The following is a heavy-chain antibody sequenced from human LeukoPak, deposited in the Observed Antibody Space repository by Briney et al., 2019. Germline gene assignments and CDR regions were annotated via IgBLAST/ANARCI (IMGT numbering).Heavy chain of an antibody. CDR1: GYTFPSYF. V-gene: IGHV1-46*01. D-gene: IGHD2-15*01. CDR3: ASGEVGVVYRAGGRYYYYYHAMDV. CDR2: INPTGGST. J-gene: IGHJ6*02. Sequence: ASVKVPCKASGYTFPSYFMHWVRQAPGQGLEWMGIINPTGGSTTYAQKFQGRVSLTTDTSTSTAYMELRSLRSDDTAVYYCASGEVGVVYRAGGRYYYYYHAMDVWGQGTTVTVSS.